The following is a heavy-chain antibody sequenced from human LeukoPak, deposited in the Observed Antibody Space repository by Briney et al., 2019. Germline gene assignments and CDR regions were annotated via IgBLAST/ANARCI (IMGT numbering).Heavy chain of an antibody. J-gene: IGHJ4*02. CDR2: IIPIFGTA. CDR3: ARPDSSLSNSFDY. CDR1: GGTFSSYA. Sequence: EASVKVSCKASGGTFSSYAISWVRQAPGQGLEWMGGIIPIFGTANYAQKFQGRVTITTDESTSTAYMELSSLRSEDTAVYYCARPDSSLSNSFDYWGQGTLVTVSS. V-gene: IGHV1-69*05. D-gene: IGHD6-6*01.